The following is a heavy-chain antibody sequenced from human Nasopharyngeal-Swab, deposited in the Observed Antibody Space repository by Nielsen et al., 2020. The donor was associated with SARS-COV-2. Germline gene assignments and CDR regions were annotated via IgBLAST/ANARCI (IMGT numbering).Heavy chain of an antibody. CDR2: IYSDGST. Sequence: GESLKISCAASGFTVSNYYVSWVRQAQGKGLEYVSVIYSDGSTYYPDSVKGRFTISRDNSKNMIYLQMNSLRADDTAVYYCVREDYHTHYVYFQHWGQGTVVTVSS. CDR1: GFTVSNYY. CDR3: VREDYHTHYVYFQH. V-gene: IGHV3-53*01. D-gene: IGHD3-9*01. J-gene: IGHJ1*01.